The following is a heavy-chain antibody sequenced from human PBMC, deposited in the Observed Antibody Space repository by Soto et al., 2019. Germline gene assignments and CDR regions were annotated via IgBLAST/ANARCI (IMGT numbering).Heavy chain of an antibody. CDR1: GGTFSSYA. CDR3: ARGSSDGGYNSPFDY. CDR2: IIPIFGTA. D-gene: IGHD5-12*01. V-gene: IGHV1-69*06. Sequence: QVQLVQSGAEVKKPGSSVKVSCKASGGTFSSYAISWVRQAPGQGLEWMGGIIPIFGTANYAQKFQGRVTITADKSTRTAYMELSSLRSEDTVVYYCARGSSDGGYNSPFDYWGQGTLVTVSS. J-gene: IGHJ4*02.